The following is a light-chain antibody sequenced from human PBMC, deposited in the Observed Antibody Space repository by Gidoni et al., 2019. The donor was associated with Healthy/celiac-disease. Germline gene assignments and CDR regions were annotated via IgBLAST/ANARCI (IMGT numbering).Light chain of an antibody. CDR2: GVC. CDR1: QSISSSY. CDR3: QQYVSSSKT. J-gene: IGKJ1*01. V-gene: IGKV3-20*01. Sequence: VLTQSPGSLSFSPGERVPLSCRASQSISSSYLPWYQQKPAQAPRLLMYGVCSRATGIPDRVSGSGSGTEFTLTLSRLEAEEFAVHYCQQYVSSSKTFGQGTKVEIK.